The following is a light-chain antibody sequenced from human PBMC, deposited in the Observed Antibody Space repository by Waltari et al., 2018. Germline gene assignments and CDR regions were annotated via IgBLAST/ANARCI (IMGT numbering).Light chain of an antibody. Sequence: QSVLTPPPSVSGAPGQRVTISCTGIRPNIGAGYDVHWYQLLPGTAPKRLISGINNRPSGVPDRFSGSRSATSASLAISGLQAEDEAYYYCQSSDSTLYGVVFGGGTKLTVL. V-gene: IGLV1-40*01. J-gene: IGLJ2*01. CDR3: QSSDSTLYGVV. CDR2: GIN. CDR1: RPNIGAGYD.